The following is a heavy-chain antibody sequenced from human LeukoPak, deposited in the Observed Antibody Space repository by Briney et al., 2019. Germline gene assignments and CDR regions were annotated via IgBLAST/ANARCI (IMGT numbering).Heavy chain of an antibody. D-gene: IGHD3-10*02. CDR3: AREDITMLNGGFDP. CDR1: GFTVSSNY. V-gene: IGHV3-66*01. CDR2: IYSGGST. Sequence: GGSLRLSCAASGFTVSSNYMSWVRQAPGKGLEWVSVIYSGGSTYYADSVKGRFTISRDNSKNTLYLQMNSLRAEDTAVYYCAREDITMLNGGFDPWGQGTLGTVSS. J-gene: IGHJ5*02.